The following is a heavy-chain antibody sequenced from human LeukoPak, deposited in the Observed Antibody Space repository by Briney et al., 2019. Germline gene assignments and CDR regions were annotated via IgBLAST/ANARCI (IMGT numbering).Heavy chain of an antibody. V-gene: IGHV2-5*02. CDR2: IYWDDDE. J-gene: IGHJ4*02. CDR3: AHRQWQYTRSWYDFDY. CDR1: GFSLTTSGVG. D-gene: IGHD6-13*01. Sequence: SGPTLVNPTQTLTLTCTFSGFSLTTSGVGVGWIRQPPGKALEWLALIYWDDDERYSPSLKNRLTITKDTSKNQVVLTMTNMGPVDTATYYCAHRQWQYTRSWYDFDYWGQGTLVTVSS.